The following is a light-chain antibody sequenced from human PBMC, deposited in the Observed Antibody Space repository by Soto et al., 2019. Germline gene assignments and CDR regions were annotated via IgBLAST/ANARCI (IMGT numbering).Light chain of an antibody. CDR1: NSDIGGYDY. J-gene: IGLJ2*01. V-gene: IGLV2-14*01. CDR2: DVK. Sequence: QSALTQPASVSGSPGQSITISCTGTNSDIGGYDYVSWYQQRPGKAPKLMIYDVKNRPSGVSNRFSGSKSGNTASLTISGLLAEDEADYYCSSDTSSSTLVFGGGTQLTVL. CDR3: SSDTSSSTLV.